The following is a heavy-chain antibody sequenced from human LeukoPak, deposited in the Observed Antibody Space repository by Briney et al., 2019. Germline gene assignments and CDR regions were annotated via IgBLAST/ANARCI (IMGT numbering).Heavy chain of an antibody. V-gene: IGHV1-2*02. CDR3: ARGGAVAGYFDY. CDR1: GYSFTEHY. D-gene: IGHD6-19*01. Sequence: GASVKVSCKASGYSFTEHYIYWVRQAPGQGLEWVGRINCNSGDANSAQKFQGRVTMTRDTAVSTAYMDLGSVTSDDTAVYFCARGGAVAGYFDYWGQGTLVTVSS. J-gene: IGHJ4*02. CDR2: INCNSGDA.